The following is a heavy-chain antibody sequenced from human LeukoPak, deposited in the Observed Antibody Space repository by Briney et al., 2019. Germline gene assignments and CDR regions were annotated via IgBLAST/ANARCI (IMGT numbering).Heavy chain of an antibody. CDR2: ISTRSGDT. CDR1: ANLFTTFS. CDR3: ARGLRSRYCSGGSCYSDAGY. V-gene: IGHV1-18*01. Sequence: ASVKVSCKASANLFTTFSVSWVRQAPGQGLEWLGWISTRSGDTEYDGKVLGRVTLTTDTSTSTAYMELRSLRSDDTAVYYCARGLRSRYCSGGSCYSDAGYWGQGTLVTVSS. D-gene: IGHD2-15*01. J-gene: IGHJ4*02.